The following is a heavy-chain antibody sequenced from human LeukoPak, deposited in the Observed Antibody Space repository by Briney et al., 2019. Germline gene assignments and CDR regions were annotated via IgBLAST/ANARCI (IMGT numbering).Heavy chain of an antibody. CDR1: GGTFSSYA. Sequence: GASVKVSCKASGGTFSSYAISWVRQAPGQGLEWMGGIIPIFGTANYAQKFQGRVTITADKSTSTAYMELSSLRSEDTAMYYCARADYDFVWGSYRLPDPWGQGTLVTVSS. CDR2: IIPIFGTA. J-gene: IGHJ5*02. CDR3: ARADYDFVWGSYRLPDP. D-gene: IGHD3-16*02. V-gene: IGHV1-69*06.